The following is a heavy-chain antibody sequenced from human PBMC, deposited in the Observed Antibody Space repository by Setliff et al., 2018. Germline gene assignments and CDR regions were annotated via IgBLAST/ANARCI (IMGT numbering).Heavy chain of an antibody. CDR3: ARTCSGSGCYAGLES. Sequence: GGSLRLSCAASGFTFSIYSMHWVRQAPGKGLEWVSSISPRSIYIYYADSVKGRFTISRDNSKNTLYLQTNSLRPEDTAVYYCARTCSGSGCYAGLESWGQGTPVTVSS. CDR1: GFTFSIYS. D-gene: IGHD2-15*01. V-gene: IGHV3-21*01. J-gene: IGHJ4*02. CDR2: ISPRSIYI.